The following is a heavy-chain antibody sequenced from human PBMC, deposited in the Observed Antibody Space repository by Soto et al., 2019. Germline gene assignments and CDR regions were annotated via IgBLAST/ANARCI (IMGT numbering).Heavy chain of an antibody. CDR2: MNPGSGNT. J-gene: IGHJ5*02. D-gene: IGHD3-10*01. CDR3: ARMESSGSLNWFDP. CDR1: GYTFTNYG. Sequence: ASVKVSCKASGYTFTNYGINWVRQATGQGLEWVGWMNPGSGNTGYAHKFQGRVTMTRNISISTAYMELSRLGSDDTAIYYCARMESSGSLNWFDPWGQGTLVTVSS. V-gene: IGHV1-8*01.